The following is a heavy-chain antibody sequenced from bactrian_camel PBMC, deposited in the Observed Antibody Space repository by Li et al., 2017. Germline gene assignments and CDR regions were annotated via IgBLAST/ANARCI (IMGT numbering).Heavy chain of an antibody. CDR1: GRGFEHYC. CDR2: IDRSGAT. D-gene: IGHD4*01. Sequence: HVQLVESGGGLVQAGGSLRLSCTDSGRGFEHYCMGWFRQTPENERAGVASIDRSGATTYGDSVKGRFTISGDNAKNTVYLQMNSPKSEDTALYYCVSDFGPFYLDYDVSPYRPYEDNYWGQGTQVTVS. V-gene: IGHV3S53*01. J-gene: IGHJ4*01. CDR3: VSDFGPFYLDYDVSPYRPYEDNY.